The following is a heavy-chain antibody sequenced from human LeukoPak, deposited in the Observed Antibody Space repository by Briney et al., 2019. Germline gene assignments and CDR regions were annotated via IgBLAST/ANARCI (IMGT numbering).Heavy chain of an antibody. CDR3: ARDLSPRRDSSGYTDY. V-gene: IGHV1-46*01. CDR1: GYTFSSYY. D-gene: IGHD3-22*01. Sequence: ASVKVSCTASGYTFSSYYMHWVRQAPGQGLEWMAIINPSGGSTSYAQKFQGRVTMTRDTSTSTVYMELSSLRSEDTAVYYCARDLSPRRDSSGYTDYWGQGTLVTVSS. CDR2: INPSGGST. J-gene: IGHJ4*02.